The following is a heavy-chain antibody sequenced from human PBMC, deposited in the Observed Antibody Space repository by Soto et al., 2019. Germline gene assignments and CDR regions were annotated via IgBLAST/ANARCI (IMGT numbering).Heavy chain of an antibody. CDR2: IIPIFGTA. Sequence: SVKVSCKATGGTFSSYAISWVRQAPGQGLEWMGGIIPIFGTANYAQKFQGRVTITADESTSTAYMELSSLRSEDTAVYYCARLMDDYYGMDVWGQGTTVTVSS. CDR1: GGTFSSYA. CDR3: ARLMDDYYGMDV. D-gene: IGHD2-2*03. V-gene: IGHV1-69*13. J-gene: IGHJ6*02.